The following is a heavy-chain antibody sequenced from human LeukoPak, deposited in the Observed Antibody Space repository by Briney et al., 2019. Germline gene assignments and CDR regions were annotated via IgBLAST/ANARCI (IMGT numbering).Heavy chain of an antibody. V-gene: IGHV4-59*01. D-gene: IGHD6-19*01. CDR3: ARVVQSVLVAGPFDY. CDR2: IYYSGST. J-gene: IGHJ4*02. Sequence: SETLSLTCTVSGGSISSYYWSWIRQPPGKGLEWIVYIYYSGSTNYNPSLKSRVTISVDTSKNQFSLKLSSVTAADTAVYYCARVVQSVLVAGPFDYWGQGTLVTVSS. CDR1: GGSISSYY.